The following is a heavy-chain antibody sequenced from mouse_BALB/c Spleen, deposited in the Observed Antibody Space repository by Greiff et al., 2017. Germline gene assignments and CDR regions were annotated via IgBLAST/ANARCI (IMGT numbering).Heavy chain of an antibody. CDR1: GYTFTDYA. D-gene: IGHD2-10*02. Sequence: VQLQQSGAELVRPGVSVKISCKGSGYTFTDYAMHWVKQSHAKSLEWIGVISTYYGDASYNQKFKGKATMTVDKSSSTAYMELARLTSEDSAIYYCARVYGNNCDYWGQGTTLTVSS. V-gene: IGHV1S137*01. CDR3: ARVYGNNCDY. J-gene: IGHJ2*01. CDR2: ISTYYGDA.